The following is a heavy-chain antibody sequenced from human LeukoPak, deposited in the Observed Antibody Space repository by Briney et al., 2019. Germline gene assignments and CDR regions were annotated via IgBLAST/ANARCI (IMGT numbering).Heavy chain of an antibody. D-gene: IGHD2-8*01. V-gene: IGHV3-9*01. CDR3: VKDAPNGSVDF. CDR1: GFMVERYV. Sequence: GGSLRVSSVKSGFMVERYVVYSMRVAPGRGRAGVSSIHPNNGGVGYAASVKGRFAISRDNARNSLYLEMTSLRPEDTAVYYCVKDAPNGSVDFWGRGTLVTVSS. CDR2: IHPNNGGV. J-gene: IGHJ4*02.